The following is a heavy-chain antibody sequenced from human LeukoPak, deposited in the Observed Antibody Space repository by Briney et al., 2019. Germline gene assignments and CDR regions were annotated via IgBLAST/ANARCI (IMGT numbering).Heavy chain of an antibody. CDR3: ARAWDYDSSGYHHPFDY. Sequence: ASVKVSCKASGYTFTSYGISWVRQAPGQGLEWMGWISAYNGNTNYAQKLQGRVTMTTDTSTSTAYMELRSLRSDDTAVYYCARAWDYDSSGYHHPFDYWGQGTLVTVSS. V-gene: IGHV1-18*01. CDR2: ISAYNGNT. D-gene: IGHD3-22*01. J-gene: IGHJ4*02. CDR1: GYTFTSYG.